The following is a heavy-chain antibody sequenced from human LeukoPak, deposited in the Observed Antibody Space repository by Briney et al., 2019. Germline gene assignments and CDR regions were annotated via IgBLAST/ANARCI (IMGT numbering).Heavy chain of an antibody. J-gene: IGHJ3*02. CDR2: MNPNSGNT. Sequence: ASVKVSCKASGGTFSSYDINWVRQATGQGLEWMGWMNPNSGNTGYAQKFQGRVTITRNTSISTAYMELSNLRSEDTAVYYCARDRWAPYYYDSSGYHHDTFHIWGQGTMVTVSS. D-gene: IGHD3-22*01. CDR1: GGTFSSYD. V-gene: IGHV1-8*03. CDR3: ARDRWAPYYYDSSGYHHDTFHI.